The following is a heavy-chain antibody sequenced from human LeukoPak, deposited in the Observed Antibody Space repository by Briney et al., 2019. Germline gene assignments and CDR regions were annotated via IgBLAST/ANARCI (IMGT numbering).Heavy chain of an antibody. J-gene: IGHJ4*02. D-gene: IGHD5-18*01. CDR3: VRGGYSNGFDY. Sequence: GGSLRLSCAASGFTFSSYSMNWVRQAPGKGLEWVSDISGSSSTIYYADSVKGRFAISRDNAKNSLYLQMSSLRAEDTAVYYCVRGGYSNGFDYWGQGTLVTVSS. CDR2: ISGSSSTI. CDR1: GFTFSSYS. V-gene: IGHV3-48*01.